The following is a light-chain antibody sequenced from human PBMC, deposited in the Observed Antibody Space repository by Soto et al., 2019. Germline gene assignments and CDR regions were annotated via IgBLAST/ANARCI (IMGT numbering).Light chain of an antibody. CDR3: TSYSSSDIFYV. CDR1: SSDIGGYYY. J-gene: IGLJ1*01. V-gene: IGLV2-14*01. CDR2: QVT. Sequence: QSALTRPASVSGSPGQSITISCTGTSSDIGGYYYVSWYQHHPGKAPKLLIYQVTNRPSRVSNRFSGSKSGNTASLTISGLQADDEADYYCTSYSSSDIFYVFGTGTKLTVL.